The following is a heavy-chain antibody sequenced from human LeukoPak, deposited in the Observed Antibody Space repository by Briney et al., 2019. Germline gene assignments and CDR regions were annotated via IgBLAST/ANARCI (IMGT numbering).Heavy chain of an antibody. Sequence: PSETLSLTCTVSGGSISSYYWSWIRQPAGKGLEWIGRIYTSGSTNYNPSLKSRVTMSVDTSKNQSSLKLSSVTAADTAVYYCARVYDSSGYKPSGYYGMDVWGQGTTVTVSS. CDR3: ARVYDSSGYKPSGYYGMDV. D-gene: IGHD3-22*01. J-gene: IGHJ6*02. CDR1: GGSISSYY. V-gene: IGHV4-4*07. CDR2: IYTSGST.